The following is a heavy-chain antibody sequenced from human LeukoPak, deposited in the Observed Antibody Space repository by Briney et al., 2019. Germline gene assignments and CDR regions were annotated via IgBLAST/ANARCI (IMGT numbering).Heavy chain of an antibody. CDR3: ARQGIVGATTVDY. CDR2: IYYSVST. D-gene: IGHD1-26*01. J-gene: IGHJ4*02. Sequence: SETLSLTCTVSGGSISSSSYYWGWIRLPPGKGLEWIGSIYYSVSTYYNPSLKSRVTISVDTSKNQFSLKLSSVTAADTAVYYCARQGIVGATTVDYWGQGTLVTVSS. V-gene: IGHV4-39*01. CDR1: GGSISSSSYY.